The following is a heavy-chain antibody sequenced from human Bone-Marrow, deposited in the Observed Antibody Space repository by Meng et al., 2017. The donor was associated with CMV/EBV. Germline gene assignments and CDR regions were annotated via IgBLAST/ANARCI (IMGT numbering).Heavy chain of an antibody. D-gene: IGHD6-6*01. V-gene: IGHV3-21*01. CDR1: GFTFSSYS. CDR2: ISSSSSYI. J-gene: IGHJ4*02. CDR3: ARVGLRQLVLSHFDY. Sequence: GGSLRLSCAASGFTFSSYSMNWVRQAPGKGLEWASSISSSSSYIYYADSVKGRFTISRDNAKNSLYLQMNSLRAEDTAVYYCARVGLRQLVLSHFDYWGQGTLVTVSS.